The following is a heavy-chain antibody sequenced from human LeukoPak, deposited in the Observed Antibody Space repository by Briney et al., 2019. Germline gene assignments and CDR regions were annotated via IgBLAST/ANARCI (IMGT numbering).Heavy chain of an antibody. D-gene: IGHD1-26*01. J-gene: IGHJ4*02. Sequence: PSETLSLTCAVCGGSFSGYYWSWIRQPPGKGLEWIGEINHSGSTNYNPSLKSRVTISVDTSKNQFSLKLSSVTAADTAVYYCARGPSYSRVWSGSWAPRAAPTAFDYWGQGTLVTVSS. V-gene: IGHV4-34*01. CDR2: INHSGST. CDR1: GGSFSGYY. CDR3: ARGPSYSRVWSGSWAPRAAPTAFDY.